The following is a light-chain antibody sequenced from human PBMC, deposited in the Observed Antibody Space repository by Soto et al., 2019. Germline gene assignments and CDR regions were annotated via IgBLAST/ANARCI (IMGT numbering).Light chain of an antibody. CDR2: WAS. Sequence: DIVMTQSPDSLAVSLGERATINCKSSQNILYNSNNKNYLAWYQQKPGQPPRLLIYWASTRQSGVPDRFSGSGSGTDFTLTISSLQAEDVAVYYCQQYYDAITFGQGTRLEI. V-gene: IGKV4-1*01. CDR3: QQYYDAIT. CDR1: QNILYNSNNKNY. J-gene: IGKJ5*01.